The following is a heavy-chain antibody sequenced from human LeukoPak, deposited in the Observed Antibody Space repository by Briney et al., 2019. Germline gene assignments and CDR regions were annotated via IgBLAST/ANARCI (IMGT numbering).Heavy chain of an antibody. Sequence: GGSLRLSCAASGFTFSSYWMHWVRQAPGKGLVWVSRINSDGSSTSYADSVKGRFAISRDNAKNTLYLQMNSLRAEDTAVYYCARDSRGVRNWFDPWGQGTLVTVSS. D-gene: IGHD1-1*01. V-gene: IGHV3-74*01. CDR3: ARDSRGVRNWFDP. CDR1: GFTFSSYW. J-gene: IGHJ5*02. CDR2: INSDGSST.